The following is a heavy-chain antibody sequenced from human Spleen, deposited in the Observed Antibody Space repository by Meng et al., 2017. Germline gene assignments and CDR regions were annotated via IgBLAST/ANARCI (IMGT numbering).Heavy chain of an antibody. V-gene: IGHV1-2*06. CDR3: ARDEDISAAGKLFGDY. Sequence: VQLAQYGSEVQKPGAAVQVSCKPSGYNVPDYYIHWVRRAPGQGLEWMGRIDPKTGDTHYALKFQGRVTMTGDTSISTAYMELSGLRSDDTAMYYCARDEDISAAGKLFGDYWGHGTLVTVSS. CDR1: GYNVPDYY. D-gene: IGHD6-13*01. CDR2: IDPKTGDT. J-gene: IGHJ4*01.